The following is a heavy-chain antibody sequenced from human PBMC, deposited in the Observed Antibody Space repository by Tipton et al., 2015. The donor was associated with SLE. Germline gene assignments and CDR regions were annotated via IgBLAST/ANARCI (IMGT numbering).Heavy chain of an antibody. CDR1: GGSITSYY. V-gene: IGHV4-59*01. CDR3: ARDKKAPSYYYYYMDV. Sequence: TLSLTCTVSGGSITSYYWSWIRQPPGKGLEWIGYMYYSGSTNYNPSLKSRVTISVDTSKNQFSLKLSSVTAADTAVYYCARDKKAPSYYYYYMDVWGKGTTVTVSS. CDR2: MYYSGST. J-gene: IGHJ6*03.